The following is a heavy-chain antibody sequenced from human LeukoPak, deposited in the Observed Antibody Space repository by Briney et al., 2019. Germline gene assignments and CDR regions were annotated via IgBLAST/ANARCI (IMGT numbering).Heavy chain of an antibody. Sequence: SVKVSCKASGGTFSSYAISWVRQAPGQGLEWMGGIIPIFGTANYAQKFQGRVTITADESTSTAYMELSSLRSEDTAAYYCARTIHPWDYDFWSGFDYWGQGTLVTVSS. CDR3: ARTIHPWDYDFWSGFDY. CDR2: IIPIFGTA. J-gene: IGHJ4*02. D-gene: IGHD3-3*01. CDR1: GGTFSSYA. V-gene: IGHV1-69*13.